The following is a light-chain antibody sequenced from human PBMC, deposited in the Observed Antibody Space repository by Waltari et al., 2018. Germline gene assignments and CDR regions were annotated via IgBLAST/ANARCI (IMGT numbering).Light chain of an antibody. Sequence: EIVLTQSPGSLSLSPGERATLSCRASQSSSSGYLAWYQQKLGQAPRLLIYGSSSRATGIPDRFSGSGSGTDFTLTISRLEPEDFAVYYCQQYDSSPRTFGQGTKVEVK. J-gene: IGKJ1*01. CDR2: GSS. CDR3: QQYDSSPRT. V-gene: IGKV3-20*01. CDR1: QSSSSGY.